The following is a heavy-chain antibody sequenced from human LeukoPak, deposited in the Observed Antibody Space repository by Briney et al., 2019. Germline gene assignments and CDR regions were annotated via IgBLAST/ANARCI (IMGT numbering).Heavy chain of an antibody. J-gene: IGHJ4*02. CDR1: GFTFSSYA. D-gene: IGHD6-19*01. Sequence: GGSLGLSCAASGFTFSSYAMSWVRQAPGKGLEWVSGISGSTYYADSVRGRFTISRDNSKNTLYLQMNSLRAEDTAVYYCATRTNSSGWYTFDYWGQGTLVTVSS. CDR2: ISGST. CDR3: ATRTNSSGWYTFDY. V-gene: IGHV3-23*01.